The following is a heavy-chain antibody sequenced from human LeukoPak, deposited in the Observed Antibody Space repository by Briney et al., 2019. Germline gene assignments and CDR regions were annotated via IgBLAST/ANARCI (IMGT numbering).Heavy chain of an antibody. Sequence: GGSLRLSCAASGFTFSSYEMNWVRQAPGKGLEWVANIKPDGSETYYLDPVKGRFTISRDNAKNLLYLQMNSLRGEDAAVYYCGGFGYEAAVDLWGQGTLVTVSS. J-gene: IGHJ4*02. CDR3: GGFGYEAAVDL. CDR1: GFTFSSYE. D-gene: IGHD6-13*01. CDR2: IKPDGSET. V-gene: IGHV3-7*01.